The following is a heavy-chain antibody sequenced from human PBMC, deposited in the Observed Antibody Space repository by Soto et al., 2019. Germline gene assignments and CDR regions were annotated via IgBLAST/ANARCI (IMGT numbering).Heavy chain of an antibody. J-gene: IGHJ3*02. D-gene: IGHD3-22*01. CDR1: GGSISSGGYY. V-gene: IGHV4-31*03. CDR2: IYYSGST. Sequence: SETLSLTCTVSGGSISSGGYYWSWIRQHPGKGLEWIGYIYYSGSTYYNPSLKSRVTISGDTSKNQFSLKLSSVTAADTAVYYCARGGGEWDSSGYYAVDIWGQGTMVTVSS. CDR3: ARGGGEWDSSGYYAVDI.